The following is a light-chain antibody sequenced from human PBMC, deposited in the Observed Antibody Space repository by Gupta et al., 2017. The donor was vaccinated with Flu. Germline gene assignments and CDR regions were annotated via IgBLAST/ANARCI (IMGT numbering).Light chain of an antibody. CDR1: QSISAW. Sequence: GDRVTITCRASQSISAWLALYQQKPGKAPKILIYKASSLESGVPSRFSGGGSGTEFTLPISNLQPDDFATYYCQQDNTPPLTFGGGTKVEIK. V-gene: IGKV1-5*03. J-gene: IGKJ4*01. CDR3: QQDNTPPLT. CDR2: KAS.